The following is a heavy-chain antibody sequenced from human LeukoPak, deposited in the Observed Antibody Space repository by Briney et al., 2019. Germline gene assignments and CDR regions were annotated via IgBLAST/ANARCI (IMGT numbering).Heavy chain of an antibody. CDR2: INHSGST. CDR1: GGSFSGYY. V-gene: IGHV4-34*01. CDR3: ARQTGSGLFILP. J-gene: IGHJ4*02. D-gene: IGHD3-10*01. Sequence: PSETLSLTCAVYGGSFSGYYWSWIRQPPGKGLERIGEINHSGSTNCNASLKSRVSISVDTSKNQFSLRLTSVTAADTAVYYCARQTGSGLFILPGGQGKLVTVSS.